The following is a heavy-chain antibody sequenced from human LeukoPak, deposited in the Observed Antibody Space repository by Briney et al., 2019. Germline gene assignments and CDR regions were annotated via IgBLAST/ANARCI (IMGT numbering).Heavy chain of an antibody. J-gene: IGHJ4*02. Sequence: SETLSLTCSVSGGSTSGFYWSWIRQPPGKGLEWIGYVYYSGDRNYNPSLKSRVSMSLDTSKNQVSLRPSSVTAADTAVYYCARHPFSTPFDYWGRGTLVTVSS. CDR1: GGSTSGFY. CDR3: ARHPFSTPFDY. CDR2: VYYSGDR. V-gene: IGHV4-59*08.